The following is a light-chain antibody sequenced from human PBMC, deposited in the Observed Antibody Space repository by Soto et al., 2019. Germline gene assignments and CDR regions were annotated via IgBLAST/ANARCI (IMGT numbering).Light chain of an antibody. CDR3: AAWDDSLSAYV. Sequence: QSVLTQPPSASGTPGQRVSISCSGSSSNIGTNFVDWYQQLPGTAPKLLIYSNNQRPSGVPARFSGSKSGTSASLAISGLQSEDEADYYCAAWDDSLSAYVFGSGTKVTVL. J-gene: IGLJ1*01. CDR1: SSNIGTNF. V-gene: IGLV1-44*01. CDR2: SNN.